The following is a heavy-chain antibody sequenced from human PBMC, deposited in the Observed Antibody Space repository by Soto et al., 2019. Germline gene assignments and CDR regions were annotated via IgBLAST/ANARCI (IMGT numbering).Heavy chain of an antibody. CDR3: ARVGRDYGDSIYYYGMDV. Sequence: QVQLQESGPGLVKPSETLSLTCTVSGGSISSYYWSWIRQPPGKGLEWIGYIYYSGSTNYNPSLKSRVTISLDTSKNQFSLKLSSVTAADTAVYYCARVGRDYGDSIYYYGMDVWGQGTTVTVSS. CDR2: IYYSGST. V-gene: IGHV4-59*01. CDR1: GGSISSYY. D-gene: IGHD4-17*01. J-gene: IGHJ6*02.